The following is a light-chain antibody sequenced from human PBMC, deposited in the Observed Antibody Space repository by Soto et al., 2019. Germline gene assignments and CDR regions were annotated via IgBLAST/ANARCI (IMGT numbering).Light chain of an antibody. CDR1: QSVNNN. CDR2: GAS. J-gene: IGKJ1*01. V-gene: IGKV3-15*01. CDR3: QEYNRRPPAT. Sequence: ELVLTQSPATLSVSPGEGVTLSCRARQSVNNNLAWYQQKPGQAPSLLIHGASTRAAGVPARFSGSGSGTEFTLTISSLQSEDSAVYYCQEYNRRPPATFGQGTKVEIK.